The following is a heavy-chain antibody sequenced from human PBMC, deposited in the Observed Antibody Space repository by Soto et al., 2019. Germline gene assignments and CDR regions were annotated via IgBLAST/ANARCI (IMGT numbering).Heavy chain of an antibody. V-gene: IGHV1-18*04. D-gene: IGHD3-3*01. J-gene: IGHJ5*02. CDR2: ISAYNGNT. CDR3: ARGQGYYDFWSGYYTGNWSDP. Sequence: ASGKVSCKASGYTFTSYGISWVRQAPGQGLEWMGWISAYNGNTNYAQKLQGRVTMTTDTSTSTAYMELTSLRSDETAVYYCARGQGYYDFWSGYYTGNWSDPWGQGTPGTVSA. CDR1: GYTFTSYG.